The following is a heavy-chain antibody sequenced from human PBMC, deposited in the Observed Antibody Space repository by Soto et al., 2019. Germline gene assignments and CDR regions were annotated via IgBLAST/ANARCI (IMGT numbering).Heavy chain of an antibody. CDR2: IKQDGSEK. D-gene: IGHD3-3*01. V-gene: IGHV3-7*03. J-gene: IGHJ6*02. Sequence: PGGSLRLSCAASGFTFSSYRMSWVRQAPGKGLEWVANIKQDGSEKYYVDSVKGRFTISRDNAKNSLYLQMNSLRAEDTAVYYCARVVGIFTDVWGQGTTVTVSS. CDR1: GFTFSSYR. CDR3: ARVVGIFTDV.